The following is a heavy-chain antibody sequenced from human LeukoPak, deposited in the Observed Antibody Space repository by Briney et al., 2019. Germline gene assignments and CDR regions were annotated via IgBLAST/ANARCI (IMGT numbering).Heavy chain of an antibody. Sequence: GESLKISCKGSGYSFTSYWIGWVRQMPGKGLEWMGIVYPGDSDTRYSPSFQGQVTISADKSISTAYLQWSSLKASGTAMYYCARQMLPSGLDYWGQGTLVTVSS. D-gene: IGHD1-26*01. CDR2: VYPGDSDT. J-gene: IGHJ4*02. CDR3: ARQMLPSGLDY. V-gene: IGHV5-51*01. CDR1: GYSFTSYW.